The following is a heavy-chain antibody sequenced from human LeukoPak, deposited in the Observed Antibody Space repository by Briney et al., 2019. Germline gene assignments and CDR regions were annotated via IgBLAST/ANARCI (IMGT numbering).Heavy chain of an antibody. CDR1: GGSISSGGYS. J-gene: IGHJ5*02. CDR2: IYHSGST. V-gene: IGHV4-30-2*01. CDR3: ARKTAMVFGFDP. Sequence: SETLSLTCAVYGGSISSGGYSWSWIRQPPGKGLESIGYIYHSGSTYYNPSLKSRVTISVDRSKNQFSLKLSSVTAADTAVYYCARKTAMVFGFDPWGQGTLVTVSS. D-gene: IGHD5-18*01.